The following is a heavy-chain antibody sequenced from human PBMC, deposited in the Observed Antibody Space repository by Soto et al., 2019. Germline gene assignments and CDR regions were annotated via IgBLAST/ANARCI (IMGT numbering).Heavy chain of an antibody. J-gene: IGHJ6*02. CDR3: AKGLVVPGATGHYYYYGMDV. D-gene: IGHD2-2*01. V-gene: IGHV3-43D*03. Sequence: GGSLRLSCAASGFTFDDYAMHWVRQAPGKGLEWVSLISWDGGSTYYADSVKGRFTISRDNSKNSLYLQMNSLRAEDNDLYYCAKGLVVPGATGHYYYYGMDVWGQGTTVTVSS. CDR1: GFTFDDYA. CDR2: ISWDGGST.